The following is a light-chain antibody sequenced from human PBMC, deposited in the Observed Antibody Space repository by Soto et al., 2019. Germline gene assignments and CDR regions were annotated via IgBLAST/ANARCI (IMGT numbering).Light chain of an antibody. CDR1: QSVSSY. Sequence: EIVLTQSPATLSLSPGERATLSCRASQSVSSYLAWYQQKPGQAPRLLIYDASKTAAGIPARLSGSGSGTEFTLTIRSLQPDDSATYYCQQYNSYCTFGQGTKVDIK. CDR3: QQYNSYCT. J-gene: IGKJ1*01. CDR2: DAS. V-gene: IGKV3-11*01.